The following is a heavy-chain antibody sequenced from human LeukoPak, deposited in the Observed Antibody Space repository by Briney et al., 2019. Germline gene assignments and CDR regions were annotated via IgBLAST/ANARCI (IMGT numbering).Heavy chain of an antibody. CDR2: ISLNSGGT. CDR3: AKGGGPYGDYYWYFDL. D-gene: IGHD4-17*01. J-gene: IGHJ2*01. V-gene: IGHV1-2*02. Sequence: ASVKVSCKASGYTFAGQYMHCVRQAPGQGLEWMGWISLNSGGTNYAQKFQGRVTMTRDTSISTVYMELSRMRSDDTAVYYCAKGGGPYGDYYWYFDLWGRGTLVIVSS. CDR1: GYTFAGQY.